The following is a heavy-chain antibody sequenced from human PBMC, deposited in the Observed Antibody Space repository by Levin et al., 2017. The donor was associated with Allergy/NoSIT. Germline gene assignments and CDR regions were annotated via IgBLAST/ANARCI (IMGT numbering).Heavy chain of an antibody. D-gene: IGHD3-10*01. CDR2: IWYDGSNK. V-gene: IGHV3-33*01. CDR1: GFTFSSYG. J-gene: IGHJ6*04. CDR3: ARDNHYYGSGPTPDG. Sequence: PSETLSLTCAASGFTFSSYGMHWVRQAPGKGLEWVAVIWYDGSNKYYADSVKGRFTISRDNSKNTLYLQMNSLRAEDTAVYYCARDNHYYGSGPTPDGWGKGTTVTVSS.